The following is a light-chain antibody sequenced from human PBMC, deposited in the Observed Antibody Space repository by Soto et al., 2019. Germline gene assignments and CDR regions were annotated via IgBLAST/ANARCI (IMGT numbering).Light chain of an antibody. J-gene: IGKJ4*01. CDR3: QHYGSPLT. CDR1: QSVRSSY. CDR2: GAS. V-gene: IGKV3-20*01. Sequence: EIVLTQSPGTLSLSPGGRATLSCRASQSVRSSYLAWYQQRPGQAPRLLIFGASFRATGIPDRFSGSGSGTDFTLTISRLEPEGFAVYYCQHYGSPLTFRGGTKVEIK.